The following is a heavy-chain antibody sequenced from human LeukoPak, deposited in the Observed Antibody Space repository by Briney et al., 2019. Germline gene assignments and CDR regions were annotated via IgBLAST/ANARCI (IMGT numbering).Heavy chain of an antibody. J-gene: IGHJ6*03. CDR3: ARGLSTLHGPYYYYIDV. CDR1: GGTFSRHA. D-gene: IGHD1-1*01. V-gene: IGHV1-69*05. CDR2: IIPAFGTP. Sequence: GASVKVSCKASGGTFSRHAISWLRQAPGQGLERMGGIIPAFGTPNYAQKFQGRVTISTDESTTTAYMELSGLRSEDTAVYYCARGLSTLHGPYYYYIDVWGKGTTLTVS.